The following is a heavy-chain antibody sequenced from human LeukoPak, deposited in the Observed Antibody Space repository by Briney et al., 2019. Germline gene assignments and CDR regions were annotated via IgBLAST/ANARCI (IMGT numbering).Heavy chain of an antibody. CDR1: GGPFSGNY. D-gene: IGHD2-8*02. V-gene: IGHV4-34*01. J-gene: IGHJ5*02. CDR2: IHDSENT. CDR3: ARGRTVFDP. Sequence: SETLSLTCAVYGGPFSGNYWSWFRQLPGKGLEWIGQIHDSENTDYNPSLQSRVTILIDTSKNHFFLRVRSVTAADTALYFCARGRTVFDPWGQGILVTVSS.